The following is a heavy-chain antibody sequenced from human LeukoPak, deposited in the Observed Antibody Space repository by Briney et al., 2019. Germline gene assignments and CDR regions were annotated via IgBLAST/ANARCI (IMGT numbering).Heavy chain of an antibody. V-gene: IGHV4-59*01. Sequence: SETLSLTCTVSGGSISSYYWSWIRQPPGKGLEWIGYIYYSGSTNYNPSLKSRVTISVDTSKNQFSLKLSSVTAADTAVYYCARDRGYYYDSSGYFDYWGQGTLVTVSS. D-gene: IGHD3-22*01. CDR1: GGSISSYY. CDR3: ARDRGYYYDSSGYFDY. CDR2: IYYSGST. J-gene: IGHJ4*02.